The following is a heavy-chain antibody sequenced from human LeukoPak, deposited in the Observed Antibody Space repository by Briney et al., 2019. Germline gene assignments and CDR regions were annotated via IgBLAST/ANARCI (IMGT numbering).Heavy chain of an antibody. J-gene: IGHJ3*02. CDR1: EFTFSRYN. CDR3: ARDLSNIYSSSSDAFDI. Sequence: GGSLRLSCAASEFTFSRYNMNWVRQAPGKGLEWVSSISSGSNYIYYADSVKGRFTISRDNAKNSLYLQMNSLRAEDTAVYYCARDLSNIYSSSSDAFDIWGRGTMVTVSS. D-gene: IGHD6-6*01. CDR2: ISSGSNYI. V-gene: IGHV3-21*01.